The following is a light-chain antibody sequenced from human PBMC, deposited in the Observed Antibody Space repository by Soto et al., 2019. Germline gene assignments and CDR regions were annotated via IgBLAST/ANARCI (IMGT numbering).Light chain of an antibody. Sequence: QPVLTQSPSASASLGASVKFTCTLSSGHSSYAIAWHQQQPEKGPRFLMKLNSDGSHNKGDGIPDRFSGSSSGAERYLTISILQSEDEADYYCQTWAGTVFSVVFGGGTELTVL. CDR1: SGHSSYA. J-gene: IGLJ2*01. CDR3: QTWAGTVFSVV. CDR2: LNSDGSH. V-gene: IGLV4-69*01.